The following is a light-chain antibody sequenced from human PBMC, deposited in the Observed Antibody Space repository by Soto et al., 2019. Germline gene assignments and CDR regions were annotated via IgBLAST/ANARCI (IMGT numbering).Light chain of an antibody. CDR2: GNS. Sequence: QSVLTQPPSVSGAPGQRVTISCTGSSSNIGAGYEVHWYQQLPGTAPKLLIYGNSNRPSGVPDRFSGSKSGTSASLAITGLQAEDEAEYYCQSYDSSLSGDVVFGGGTKLTVL. V-gene: IGLV1-40*01. J-gene: IGLJ2*01. CDR3: QSYDSSLSGDVV. CDR1: SSNIGAGYE.